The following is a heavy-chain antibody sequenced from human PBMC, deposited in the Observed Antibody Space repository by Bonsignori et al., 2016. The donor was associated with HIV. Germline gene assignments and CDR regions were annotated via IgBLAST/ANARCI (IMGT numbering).Heavy chain of an antibody. D-gene: IGHD3-10*01. CDR2: IYSGGST. J-gene: IGHJ4*02. V-gene: IGHV3-53*01. CDR3: ARGGWFGELPRPVDY. Sequence: WIRQPPGKGLEWVSVIYSGGSTYYADSVKGRFTISRDNSKNTLYLQMNSLRAEDTAVYYCARGGWFGELPRPVDYWGQGTLVTVSS.